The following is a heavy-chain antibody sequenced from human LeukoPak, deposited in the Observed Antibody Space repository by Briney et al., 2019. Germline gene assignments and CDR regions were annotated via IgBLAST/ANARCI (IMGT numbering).Heavy chain of an antibody. CDR3: ATSSSWYGSDAFDI. V-gene: IGHV4-39*07. CDR1: GGSISSSSYY. J-gene: IGHJ3*02. CDR2: IYYSGST. Sequence: SETLSLTCTVSGGSISSSSYYWGWIRQPPGKGLEWIGSIYYSGSTYYNPSLKSRVTISVDTSKNQFSLKLSSVTAADTAVYYCATSSSWYGSDAFDIWGQGTMVTVSS. D-gene: IGHD6-13*01.